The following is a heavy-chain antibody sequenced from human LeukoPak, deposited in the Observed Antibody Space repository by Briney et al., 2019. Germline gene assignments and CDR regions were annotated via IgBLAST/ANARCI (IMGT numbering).Heavy chain of an antibody. D-gene: IGHD1-26*01. CDR1: GFTFSDYY. CDR2: ITSNSIYT. CDR3: ARETHGVVGATTSGMDV. Sequence: PGGSLRLSCAASGFTFSDYYMSWIRQAPGKGLEWVSYITSNSIYTNYADSVKGRFTISRDNAKNSLYLQMNSLRAEDTAVYYCARETHGVVGATTSGMDVWGQGTTVTVSS. J-gene: IGHJ6*02. V-gene: IGHV3-11*05.